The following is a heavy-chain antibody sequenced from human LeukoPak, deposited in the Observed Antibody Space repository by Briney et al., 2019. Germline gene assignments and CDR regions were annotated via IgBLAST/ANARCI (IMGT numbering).Heavy chain of an antibody. CDR2: ISASVGST. D-gene: IGHD3-22*01. V-gene: IGHV3-21*01. CDR1: GFTFSSYS. Sequence: GGSLRLSCAASGFTFSSYSINWVRQAPGKGLEWVSTISASVGSTYYADSVKGRFTISRDNAKNTLFLQMNSLRAEDTAVYYCARTYYYDSSGYYAYFDYWGQGTLVTVSS. J-gene: IGHJ4*02. CDR3: ARTYYYDSSGYYAYFDY.